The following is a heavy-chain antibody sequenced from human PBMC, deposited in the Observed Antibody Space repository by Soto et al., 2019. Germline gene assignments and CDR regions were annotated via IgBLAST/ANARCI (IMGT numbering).Heavy chain of an antibody. Sequence: ASVKVSCTASGYTLTSYYMHWVRQAPGQGLEWMGIINPSGGSTSYAQKFQGRVTMTRDTSTSTVYMELSSLRSEDTAVYYCARDLASGSYLNYWGQGTLVTVSS. CDR2: INPSGGST. J-gene: IGHJ4*02. V-gene: IGHV1-46*03. CDR3: ARDLASGSYLNY. CDR1: GYTLTSYY. D-gene: IGHD1-26*01.